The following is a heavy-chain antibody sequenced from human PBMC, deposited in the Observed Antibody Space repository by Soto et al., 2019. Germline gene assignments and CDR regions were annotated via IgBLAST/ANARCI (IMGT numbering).Heavy chain of an antibody. CDR2: VTDSGGKT. CDR1: GFTFTTYA. J-gene: IGHJ4*02. V-gene: IGHV3-23*01. Sequence: PGGSLRLSCAASGFTFTTYAMSWVRQAPGKGLEWVSGVTDSGGKTYYADSVKGRFTISRDNSKNTLYLQMNSLRAEDTAVYYCAKGFIVAATTPEFDHWGQGTLVTVSS. CDR3: AKGFIVAATTPEFDH. D-gene: IGHD1-26*01.